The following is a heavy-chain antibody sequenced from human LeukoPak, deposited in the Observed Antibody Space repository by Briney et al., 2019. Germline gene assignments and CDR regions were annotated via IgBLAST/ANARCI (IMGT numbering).Heavy chain of an antibody. CDR3: ARMESGYAFDY. Sequence: GGSPRLSCAASGFTFSSYSMNWVRQAPGKGLEWVSSISSSSSYIYYADSVKGRFTISRDNAKNSLYLQMNSLRAEDTAVYYCARMESGYAFDYWGQGTLVTVSS. J-gene: IGHJ4*02. D-gene: IGHD5-12*01. CDR1: GFTFSSYS. CDR2: ISSSSSYI. V-gene: IGHV3-21*01.